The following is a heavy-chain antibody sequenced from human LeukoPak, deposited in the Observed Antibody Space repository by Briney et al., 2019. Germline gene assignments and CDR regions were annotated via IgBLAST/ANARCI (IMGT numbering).Heavy chain of an antibody. CDR3: AKVGSIAARPYFDY. D-gene: IGHD6-6*01. V-gene: IGHV3-23*01. CDR1: GFTFSSHW. CDR2: ISGSGGST. Sequence: PGGSLRLSCAASGFTFSSHWMSWVRQAPGKGLEWVSAISGSGGSTYYADSVKGRFTISRDNSKNTLYLQMNGLRAEDTAVYYCAKVGSIAARPYFDYWGQGTLVTVSS. J-gene: IGHJ4*02.